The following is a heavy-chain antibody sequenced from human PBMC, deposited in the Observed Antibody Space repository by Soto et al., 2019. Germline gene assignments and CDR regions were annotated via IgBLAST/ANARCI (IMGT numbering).Heavy chain of an antibody. CDR2: IIPIFGTA. J-gene: IGHJ6*02. Sequence: SVKVSCKASGGTFSSYAISWVRQAPGQGLEWMGGIIPIFGTANYAQKFQGRVTITADKSTSTAYMELSSLRSEDTAVYYCARVSDTYYYGSGSYYPTSYGMDVRGQGTTVTVSS. CDR1: GGTFSSYA. D-gene: IGHD3-10*01. CDR3: ARVSDTYYYGSGSYYPTSYGMDV. V-gene: IGHV1-69*06.